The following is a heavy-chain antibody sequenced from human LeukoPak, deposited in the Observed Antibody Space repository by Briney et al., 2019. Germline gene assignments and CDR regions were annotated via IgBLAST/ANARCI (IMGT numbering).Heavy chain of an antibody. Sequence: PSETLSLTCSVSGASVSSYYWTWIRQPAGKGLEWIGRIYPSGTTHYNPSLKSRVTMSVDTSKNQFSLKLTSVTAADTALYYCARSSWFGGRSEWRWFDPWGQGTLVTVSS. CDR1: GASVSSYY. CDR2: IYPSGTT. V-gene: IGHV4-4*07. J-gene: IGHJ5*02. CDR3: ARSSWFGGRSEWRWFDP. D-gene: IGHD3-10*01.